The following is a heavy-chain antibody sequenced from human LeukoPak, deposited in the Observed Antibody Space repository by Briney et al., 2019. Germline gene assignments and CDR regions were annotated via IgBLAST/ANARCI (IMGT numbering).Heavy chain of an antibody. CDR3: ARRIGYSSPLFDP. CDR1: GGSISSSNYY. Sequence: SETLSLTCSVSGGSISSSNYYWGWVRQSPGKGLEWIGSIYYSGSTYHNPSLKSRVTISVDTSKNQFSLKLSSVTAADTAVYYRARRIGYSSPLFDPGGQGTLVTVSS. CDR2: IYYSGST. J-gene: IGHJ5*02. D-gene: IGHD6-13*01. V-gene: IGHV4-39*01.